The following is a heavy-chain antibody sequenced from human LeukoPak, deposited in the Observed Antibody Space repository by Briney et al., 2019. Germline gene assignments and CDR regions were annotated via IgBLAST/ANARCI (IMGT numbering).Heavy chain of an antibody. CDR2: INPSGGTT. D-gene: IGHD5-18*01. J-gene: IGHJ3*02. CDR3: ARRSPTADAFDI. CDR1: GYTFTSYY. Sequence: ASVKVSCKASGYTFTSYYMHWVRQAPGQGLDWMGVINPSGGTTNYAQKFQGRITMTRDTSTSTVYMELSSLRSEDTAVYYCARRSPTADAFDIWGQGTLVIVSS. V-gene: IGHV1-46*01.